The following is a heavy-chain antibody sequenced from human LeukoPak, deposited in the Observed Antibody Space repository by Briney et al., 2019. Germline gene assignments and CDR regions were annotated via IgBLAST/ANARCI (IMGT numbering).Heavy chain of an antibody. V-gene: IGHV3-11*01. J-gene: IGHJ4*02. Sequence: PGGSLRLSCAAPGFTFSDYFMTWIRQAPGNGLEWIAHMRGSGETVSYADSVRGRFTISRDNVKNSLYLQMNSLRAEDTAVYYCARLGVITAAGTYDYWGQGTLVTVSS. D-gene: IGHD6-13*01. CDR3: ARLGVITAAGTYDY. CDR1: GFTFSDYF. CDR2: MRGSGETV.